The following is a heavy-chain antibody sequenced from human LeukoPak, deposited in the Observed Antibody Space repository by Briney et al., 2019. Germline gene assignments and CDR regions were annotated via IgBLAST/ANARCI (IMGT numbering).Heavy chain of an antibody. CDR2: IYYSGST. Sequence: SEILSLTCTVSGGSISSHYWSWIRQPPGKGLEWIGYIYYSGSTNYNPSLKSRVTISVDTSKNQFSLKLSSVTAADTAVYYCAKLNYYGSGNFDYWGQGTLVTVSS. CDR3: AKLNYYGSGNFDY. J-gene: IGHJ4*02. CDR1: GGSISSHY. D-gene: IGHD3-10*01. V-gene: IGHV4-59*11.